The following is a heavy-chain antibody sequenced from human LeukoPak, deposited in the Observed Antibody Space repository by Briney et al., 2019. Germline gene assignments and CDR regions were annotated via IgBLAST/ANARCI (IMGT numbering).Heavy chain of an antibody. D-gene: IGHD3-22*01. Sequence: SETLSLTCTVSGGSISNYYWSWVRESPGKGLEWIGYIYYTGSTNYNPSLKSRLTISIDTSKNQFSLKLISVTAADTAVYYCARQSLSYDSSGYYFPSWGQGTLVTVSS. V-gene: IGHV4-59*01. CDR2: IYYTGST. CDR1: GGSISNYY. J-gene: IGHJ5*02. CDR3: ARQSLSYDSSGYYFPS.